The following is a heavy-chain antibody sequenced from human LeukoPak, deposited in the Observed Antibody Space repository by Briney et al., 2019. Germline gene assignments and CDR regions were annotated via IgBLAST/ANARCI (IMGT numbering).Heavy chain of an antibody. CDR3: ARTRYSDEAFDY. CDR2: VSSDGSNK. D-gene: IGHD1-1*01. CDR1: GCTFSSYG. J-gene: IGHJ4*02. Sequence: GGSLRLSCAASGCTFSSYGIHWVRQAPGKGLEWVAVVSSDGSNKYYADSVKGRFTISRDTSKNMVYLQMNSLGAEDTALYYCARTRYSDEAFDYWAQGTLVTVSS. V-gene: IGHV3-30*03.